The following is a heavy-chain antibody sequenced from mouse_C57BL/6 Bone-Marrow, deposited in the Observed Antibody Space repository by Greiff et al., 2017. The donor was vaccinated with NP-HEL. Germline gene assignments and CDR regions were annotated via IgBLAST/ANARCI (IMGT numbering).Heavy chain of an antibody. J-gene: IGHJ2*01. D-gene: IGHD1-1*01. CDR2: ISSGSSTI. CDR3: ATRDGSSYFDY. Sequence: EVKLVESGGGLVKPGGSLKLSCAASGFTFSDYGMHWVRQAPEKGLEWVAYISSGSSTIYYADTVKGRLTISRDNAKKTLFLQMTSLRSEDTAMYYCATRDGSSYFDYWGQGTTLTVSS. CDR1: GFTFSDYG. V-gene: IGHV5-17*01.